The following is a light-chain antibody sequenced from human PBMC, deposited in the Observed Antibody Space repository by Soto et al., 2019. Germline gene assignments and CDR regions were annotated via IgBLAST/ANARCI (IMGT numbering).Light chain of an antibody. V-gene: IGLV6-57*04. J-gene: IGLJ3*02. Sequence: NFMLTQPHSVSDSPGKTVTISCTRSSGSIASNYVQWYQQRPGSAPTTVIYEDNQRPSGVPDRFSGSIDSSSNSASLTISGLKTEDEADYYCQSYDSSNHRVFGGGTKLTVL. CDR3: QSYDSSNHRV. CDR1: SGSIASNY. CDR2: EDN.